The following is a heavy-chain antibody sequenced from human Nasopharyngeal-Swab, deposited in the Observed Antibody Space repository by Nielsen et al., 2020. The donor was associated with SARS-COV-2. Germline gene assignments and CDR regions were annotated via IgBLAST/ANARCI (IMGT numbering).Heavy chain of an antibody. Sequence: SETLSLTCTVSGGSISRYYWSWIRQHPGKGLEWIGYIYYSGSTYYNPSLKSRVTISVDTSKNQFSLKLSSVTAADTAVYYCARGLIAAAGHDYWGQGTLVTVSS. CDR3: ARGLIAAAGHDY. CDR2: IYYSGST. V-gene: IGHV4-59*06. J-gene: IGHJ4*02. D-gene: IGHD6-13*01. CDR1: GGSISRYY.